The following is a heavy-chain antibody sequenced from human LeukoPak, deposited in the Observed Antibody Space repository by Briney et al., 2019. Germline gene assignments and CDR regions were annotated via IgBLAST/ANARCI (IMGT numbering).Heavy chain of an antibody. CDR1: GFTFSSYA. Sequence: GGSLRLSCAASGFTFSSYAMSWVRQAPGKGLEWVSAISGSGGSTYYADSVKGRFTISRDNSKNTLYLQMNSLRAEDTAVYYCAKGHDCSSTSCYSPEFGPWGQGTLVTVSS. CDR3: AKGHDCSSTSCYSPEFGP. CDR2: ISGSGGST. V-gene: IGHV3-23*01. D-gene: IGHD2-2*02. J-gene: IGHJ5*02.